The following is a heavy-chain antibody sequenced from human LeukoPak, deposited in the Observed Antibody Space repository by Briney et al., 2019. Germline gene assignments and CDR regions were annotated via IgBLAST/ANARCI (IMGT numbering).Heavy chain of an antibody. J-gene: IGHJ4*02. CDR2: IYYSGST. CDR3: ARGFAATNPFDY. Sequence: SETLSLTCTVSGGSISSSSYYWGWIRQPPGKGLEWIGSIYYSGSTYYNPSLKSRVTISVDTSKNQFSLKLSSVTAADTAVYYCARGFAATNPFDYWGQGTLVTVSS. CDR1: GGSISSSSYY. V-gene: IGHV4-39*01. D-gene: IGHD5-12*01.